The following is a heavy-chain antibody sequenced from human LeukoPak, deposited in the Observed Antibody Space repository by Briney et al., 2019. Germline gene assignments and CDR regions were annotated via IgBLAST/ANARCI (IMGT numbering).Heavy chain of an antibody. CDR2: ISWNGGYT. CDR1: GFTVSSNY. V-gene: IGHV3-20*04. Sequence: GGSLRLSCAASGFTVSSNYMSWVRQAPGKGLEWVSGISWNGGYTHYADSVKGRFTISRDNAKNSLYLQMNSLRAEDTALYYCARDLMVEGRYFNYYMDVWGEGTTVTVSS. J-gene: IGHJ6*03. D-gene: IGHD2-8*01. CDR3: ARDLMVEGRYFNYYMDV.